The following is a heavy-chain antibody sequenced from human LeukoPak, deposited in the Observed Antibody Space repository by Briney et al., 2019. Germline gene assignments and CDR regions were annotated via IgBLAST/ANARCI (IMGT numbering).Heavy chain of an antibody. D-gene: IGHD2-15*01. Sequence: GGSLRLSCAASGFTFSSYSMNWVRQAPGKGLEWFSSIGSTGAYIFYADSVKGRFTISRDNAKNSLYLQMNSLRAEDTAVYYCARDRWELLRSVDYWGQGTLVTVSS. CDR3: ARDRWELLRSVDY. J-gene: IGHJ4*02. CDR2: IGSTGAYI. CDR1: GFTFSSYS. V-gene: IGHV3-21*01.